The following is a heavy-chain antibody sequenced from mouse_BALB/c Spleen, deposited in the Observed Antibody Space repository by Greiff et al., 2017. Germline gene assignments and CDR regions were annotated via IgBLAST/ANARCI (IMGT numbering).Heavy chain of an antibody. Sequence: EVKVEESGPGLVKPSQSLSLTCSVTGYSITSGYYWNWIRQFPGNKLEWMGYISYDGSNNYNPSLKNRISITRDTSKNQFFLKLNSVTTEDTATYYCARGGIYDGYYPYAMDYWGQGTSVTVSS. CDR1: GYSITSGYY. D-gene: IGHD2-3*01. CDR2: ISYDGSN. V-gene: IGHV3-6*02. CDR3: ARGGIYDGYYPYAMDY. J-gene: IGHJ4*01.